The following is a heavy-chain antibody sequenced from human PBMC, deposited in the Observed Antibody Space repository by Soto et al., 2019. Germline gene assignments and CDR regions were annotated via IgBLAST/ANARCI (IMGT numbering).Heavy chain of an antibody. CDR2: ISGAGDNT. Sequence: GGSLRLSCAASGTNFGSYLMSWVRQAPGKGLEWVSAISGAGDNTFYADSVKGRFIISRDNSRDTLFLQMNSLTVEDTAIYYCAKAVYVIAFGGIIDGFGSWGQGTLVTVSS. V-gene: IGHV3-23*01. CDR3: AKAVYVIAFGGIIDGFGS. D-gene: IGHD3-16*02. CDR1: GTNFGSYL. J-gene: IGHJ4*02.